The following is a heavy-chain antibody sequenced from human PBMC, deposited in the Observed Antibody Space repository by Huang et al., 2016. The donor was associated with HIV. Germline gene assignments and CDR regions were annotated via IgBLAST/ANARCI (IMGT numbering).Heavy chain of an antibody. D-gene: IGHD3-10*02. CDR1: GYTFTNFA. V-gene: IGHV1-3*04. CDR2: IDTDKSDT. CDR3: ARDPHVFVAGPFFDC. Sequence: QVQLVQSGAEVKKPGASVKVSCKASGYTFTNFAMHWGRQAPGQRLEWMGWIDTDKSDTRYSQRFQGRLTITRDTSASTADMELSSLRSEDTAVYYCARDPHVFVAGPFFDCWGQGTLVTVSS. J-gene: IGHJ4*02.